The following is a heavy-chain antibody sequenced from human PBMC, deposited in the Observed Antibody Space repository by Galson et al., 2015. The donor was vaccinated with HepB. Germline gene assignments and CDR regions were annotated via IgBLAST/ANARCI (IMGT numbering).Heavy chain of an antibody. CDR2: ISGGST. J-gene: IGHJ6*03. CDR1: GFTFSSYG. Sequence: SLRLSCAASGFTFSSYGMTWVRQAPGKGLEWVSAISGGSTYYAGSVKGRFTISRDNSKNTLYLQMNSLRAEDTAVYYCAKAVYYYYMDVWGRGTTVTVSS. CDR3: AKAVYYYYMDV. V-gene: IGHV3-23*01.